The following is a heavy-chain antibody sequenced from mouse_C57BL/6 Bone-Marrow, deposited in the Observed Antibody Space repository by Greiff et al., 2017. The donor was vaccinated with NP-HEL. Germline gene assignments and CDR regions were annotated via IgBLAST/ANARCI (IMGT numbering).Heavy chain of an antibody. Sequence: EVNVVESGGDLVKPGGSLKLSCAASGFTFSSYGMSWVRQTPDKRLEWVATISSGGSYTYYPDSVKGRFTISRDNAKNTLYLQMSSLKSEDTAMYYCARQSYYYYRYFDVWGTGTTVTVSS. V-gene: IGHV5-6*01. J-gene: IGHJ1*03. CDR1: GFTFSSYG. CDR3: ARQSYYYYRYFDV. D-gene: IGHD1-1*01. CDR2: ISSGGSYT.